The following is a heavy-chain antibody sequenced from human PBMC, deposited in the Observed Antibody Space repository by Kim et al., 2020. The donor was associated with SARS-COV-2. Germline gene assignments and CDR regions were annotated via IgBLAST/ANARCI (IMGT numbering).Heavy chain of an antibody. D-gene: IGHD1-1*01. J-gene: IGHJ1*01. CDR2: IGIGNNDR. V-gene: IGHV1-58*01. CDR3: AAETYDKGCCHLDH. Sequence: SVKVSCKASGYNFGTSTVQWMRQARGQALEWMGWIGIGNNDRRYAQKFQDRVTISRDLSTSTAYMELNSLTSEDTAVYYFAAETYDKGCCHLDHWGQGT. CDR1: GYNFGTST.